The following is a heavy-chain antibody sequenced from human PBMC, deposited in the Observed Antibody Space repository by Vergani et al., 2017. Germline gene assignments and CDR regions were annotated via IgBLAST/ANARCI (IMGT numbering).Heavy chain of an antibody. V-gene: IGHV4-59*01. D-gene: IGHD2-21*01. Sequence: QVQLQESGPGLVKPSETLSLTCTVSGGSISSYYWNWIRQPPGKGLEWIGYIYYSGSTNSNPSLKSRVTMSLDTSKNQFSLNLYSVTAADTAVYYCARGALWWLRQIDSWGQGTLVTVSS. CDR2: IYYSGST. CDR3: ARGALWWLRQIDS. J-gene: IGHJ4*02. CDR1: GGSISSYY.